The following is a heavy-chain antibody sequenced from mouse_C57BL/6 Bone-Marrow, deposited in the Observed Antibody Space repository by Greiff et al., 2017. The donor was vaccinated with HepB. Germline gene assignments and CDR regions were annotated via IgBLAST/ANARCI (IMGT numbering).Heavy chain of an antibody. J-gene: IGHJ4*01. CDR2: SRNKANDYTT. Sequence: DVMLVESGGGLVQSGRSLRLSCATSGFTFSDFYMEWVRQAPGKGLEWIAASRNKANDYTTEYSASVKGRFIVSRDTSQSILYLQMNALRAEDTAIYYCARDGVAMDYWGQGTSVTVSS. CDR3: ARDGVAMDY. V-gene: IGHV7-1*01. CDR1: GFTFSDFY.